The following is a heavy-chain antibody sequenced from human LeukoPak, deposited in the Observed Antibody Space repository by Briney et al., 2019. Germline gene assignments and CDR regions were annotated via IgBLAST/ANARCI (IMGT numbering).Heavy chain of an antibody. Sequence: RGSLRLSCAASGFIFSDYYMTWIRQAPGKGLEWVSYISPSGGITYYADSVKGRFTISRDNSKNTLYLQMNSLRAEDTAVYYCAKDQPRYSYGDYFDYWGQGTLVTVSS. CDR1: GFIFSDYY. CDR2: ISPSGGIT. CDR3: AKDQPRYSYGDYFDY. J-gene: IGHJ4*02. D-gene: IGHD5-18*01. V-gene: IGHV3-11*04.